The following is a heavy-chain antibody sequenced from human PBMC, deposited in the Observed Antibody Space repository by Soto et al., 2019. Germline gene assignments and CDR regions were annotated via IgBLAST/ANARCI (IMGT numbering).Heavy chain of an antibody. D-gene: IGHD2-21*01. CDR1: GLSVSDNY. CDR2: MYAGGDT. J-gene: IGHJ4*01. Sequence: EVQLVESGGALIQPGGSLRLSCGASGLSVSDNYMGWVRQAPGRGLEWVSVMYAGGDTHYADSVKGRFTISRDKSENTLSLQMNSLRDEDTGVYFCVSRIPSWVFDYWGLGTLVTVSS. CDR3: VSRIPSWVFDY. V-gene: IGHV3-53*01.